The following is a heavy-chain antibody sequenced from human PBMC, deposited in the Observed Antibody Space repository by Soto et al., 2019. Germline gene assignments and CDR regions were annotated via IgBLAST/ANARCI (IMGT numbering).Heavy chain of an antibody. J-gene: IGHJ4*02. CDR2: ISRTSSAI. V-gene: IGHV3-48*02. D-gene: IGHD5-12*01. CDR3: ARDGGYSGYDIDY. CDR1: GFTLSSYS. Sequence: GGSLSLSCVASGFTLSSYSMNWVRQAPGKGLDWVSYISRTSSAIYYADSVKGRFTISRDNANNSLFLQMNSLRDEDTAVYYCARDGGYSGYDIDYWGQGTLVTVSS.